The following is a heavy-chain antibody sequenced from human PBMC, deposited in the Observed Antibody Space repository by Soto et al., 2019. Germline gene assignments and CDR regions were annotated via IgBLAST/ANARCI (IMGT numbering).Heavy chain of an antibody. CDR2: ISAYNGNT. Sequence: QVQLVQSGAEVKKPGASVKVSCKASGYTFTSYGNSWVRQAPGQGLEWMGWISAYNGNTNYAQKLQGRVTMTTDTSTSTAYMELRSLRSDDTAVYYYARDSYYYGSGSLYYHGMDVWGQGTTVTVSS. CDR3: ARDSYYYGSGSLYYHGMDV. D-gene: IGHD3-10*01. V-gene: IGHV1-18*04. J-gene: IGHJ6*02. CDR1: GYTFTSYG.